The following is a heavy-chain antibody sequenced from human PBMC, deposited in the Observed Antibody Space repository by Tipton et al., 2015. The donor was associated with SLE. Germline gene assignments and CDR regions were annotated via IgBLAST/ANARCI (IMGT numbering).Heavy chain of an antibody. J-gene: IGHJ4*02. D-gene: IGHD3-10*01. Sequence: SLRLSCAASGFTFSSYWMSWVRQAPGKGLEWVANIKQDGSEKYYVDSVKGRFTISRDNAKNSLYLQMNSLRAEDTAVYYCARTDYYGSGSYYALGYWGQGTLVTVSS. CDR3: ARTDYYGSGSYYALGY. CDR2: IKQDGSEK. V-gene: IGHV3-7*01. CDR1: GFTFSSYW.